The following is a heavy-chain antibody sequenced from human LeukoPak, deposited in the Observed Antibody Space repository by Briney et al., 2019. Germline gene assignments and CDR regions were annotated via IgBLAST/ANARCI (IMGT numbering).Heavy chain of an antibody. V-gene: IGHV4-38-2*02. CDR2: ISHSGTT. CDR3: TREEGGTTVDY. D-gene: IGHD1-1*01. CDR1: GYSITNNYF. Sequence: SETQSLTCTVSGYSITNNYFWGWIRQPPGKGLEWIGSISHSGTTYYNPSLKSRITISHDTSKNQFSLKVNSVTAADTASYYCTREEGGTTVDYWGQGTLVTVSS. J-gene: IGHJ4*02.